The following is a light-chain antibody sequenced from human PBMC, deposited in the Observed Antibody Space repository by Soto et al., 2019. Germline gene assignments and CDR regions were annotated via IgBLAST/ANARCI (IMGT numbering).Light chain of an antibody. Sequence: QSVLTQPPSVYEAQGQKVTISCSASSSNIGNNYVSWYPQLPGTAPKLLIYDNNRRPSGIPDRFSGSKPGTSAALGITGLQAGDEADYYCGTWDSRLSAVVFGGGTQLTVL. CDR3: GTWDSRLSAVV. CDR2: DNN. CDR1: SSNIGNNY. J-gene: IGLJ2*01. V-gene: IGLV1-51*01.